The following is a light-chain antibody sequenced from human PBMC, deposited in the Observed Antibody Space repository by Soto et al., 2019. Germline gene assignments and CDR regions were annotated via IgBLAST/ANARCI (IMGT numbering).Light chain of an antibody. Sequence: QYALTQPASVSGSPGQSITISCTGTSRDVGGYNYVSWYQQHTGKAPKLMIYEVSNRHSGVSNRFSGSKSGNTASMTISGLQAEDEADYYCSSYTSSSTLVVFGGGTKVTVL. CDR3: SSYTSSSTLVV. CDR1: SRDVGGYNY. V-gene: IGLV2-14*01. J-gene: IGLJ2*01. CDR2: EVS.